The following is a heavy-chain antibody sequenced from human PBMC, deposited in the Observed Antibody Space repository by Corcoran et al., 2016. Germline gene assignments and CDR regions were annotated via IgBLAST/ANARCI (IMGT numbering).Heavy chain of an antibody. J-gene: IGHJ3*01. CDR2: IYPGDSDT. CDR3: ARTYSSGWNDAFDV. CDR1: GYSFTNYW. V-gene: IGHV5-51*01. Sequence: EVQLVQSGAEVKKPGESLKISCRGSGYSFTNYWIGWVRQMPVKGLEWVGIIYPGDSDTRYSPSFQGQVTISSDQSISTAYLQWSSLKASDTAIYYCARTYSSGWNDAFDVWGQGTVLTVSS. D-gene: IGHD6-19*01.